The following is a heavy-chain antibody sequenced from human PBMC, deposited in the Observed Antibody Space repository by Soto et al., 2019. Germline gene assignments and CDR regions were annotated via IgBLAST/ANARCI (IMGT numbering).Heavy chain of an antibody. J-gene: IGHJ6*03. D-gene: IGHD3-10*01. CDR1: GFTFSDYY. CDR3: ARGREFGELLFRYYYYMDV. CDR2: ISSSGSTI. V-gene: IGHV3-11*01. Sequence: GGSLRLSCAASGFTFSDYYMSWIRQAPGKGLEWVSYISSSGSTIYYADSVKGRFTISRDNAKNSLYLQMNSLRAEDTAVYYCARGREFGELLFRYYYYMDVWGKGTTVTVSS.